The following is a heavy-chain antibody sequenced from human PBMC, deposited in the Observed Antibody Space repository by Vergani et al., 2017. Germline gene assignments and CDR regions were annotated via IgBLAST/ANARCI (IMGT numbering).Heavy chain of an antibody. V-gene: IGHV4-61*02. J-gene: IGHJ3*02. CDR3: ARGPFSYYYDSSGYYADDAFDI. CDR2: IYTRGST. D-gene: IGHD3-22*01. Sequence: QVQLQESGPGLVTPSQTLSLTCTVSGGSISSGSYYWSWIRPPAGKGLEWIGRIYTRGSTNYNPSLKSRVTISVDTSKNQFSLKLSSVTAADTAVYYCARGPFSYYYDSSGYYADDAFDIWGQGTMVTVSS. CDR1: GGSISSGSYY.